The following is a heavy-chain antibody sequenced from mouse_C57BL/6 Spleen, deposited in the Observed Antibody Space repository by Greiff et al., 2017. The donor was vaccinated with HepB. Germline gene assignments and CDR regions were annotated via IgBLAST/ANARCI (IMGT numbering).Heavy chain of an antibody. CDR3: ARLRNYGSSYDAMDY. Sequence: EVHLVESGGGLVKPGGSLKLSCAASGFTFSDYGMHWVRQAPEKGLEWVAYISSGSSTIYYADTVKGRFTISRDNAKNTLFLQMTSLRSEDTAMYYCARLRNYGSSYDAMDYWGQGTSVTVSS. J-gene: IGHJ4*01. CDR1: GFTFSDYG. V-gene: IGHV5-17*01. D-gene: IGHD1-1*01. CDR2: ISSGSSTI.